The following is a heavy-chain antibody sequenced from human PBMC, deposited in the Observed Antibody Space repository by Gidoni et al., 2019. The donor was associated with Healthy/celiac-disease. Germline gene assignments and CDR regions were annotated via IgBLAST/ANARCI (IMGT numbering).Heavy chain of an antibody. Sequence: EVQLVQSGAEVKKPGESLKISCKGSGYSFTSYWIGWVRQMPGKGLEWMGIIYPGDSDTRYSPSFQGQVTISADKSISTAYLQWSSLKASDTAMYYCARRYCSGGSCFRTTNWFDPWGQGTLVTVSS. CDR1: GYSFTSYW. CDR2: IYPGDSDT. J-gene: IGHJ5*02. D-gene: IGHD2-15*01. CDR3: ARRYCSGGSCFRTTNWFDP. V-gene: IGHV5-51*01.